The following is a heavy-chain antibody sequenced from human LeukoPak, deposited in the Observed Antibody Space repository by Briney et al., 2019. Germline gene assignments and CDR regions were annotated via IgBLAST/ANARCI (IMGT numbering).Heavy chain of an antibody. D-gene: IGHD6-6*01. V-gene: IGHV3-30*02. J-gene: IGHJ6*03. CDR1: GFTFSSYG. CDR3: AKASPKYSSSSSYYYYYYMDV. CDR2: IRYDGGNK. Sequence: GGSLRLSCAASGFTFSSYGMHWVRQAPGKGLEWVAFIRYDGGNKYYADSVKGRFTISRDNSKNTLYLQMNSLRAEDTAVYYCAKASPKYSSSSSYYYYYYMDVWGKGTTVTVSS.